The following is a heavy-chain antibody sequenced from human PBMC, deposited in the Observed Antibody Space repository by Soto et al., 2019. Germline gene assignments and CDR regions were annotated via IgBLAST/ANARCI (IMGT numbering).Heavy chain of an antibody. J-gene: IGHJ5*02. CDR1: GGSISSSSYY. CDR2: IYYSGST. D-gene: IGHD2-2*01. V-gene: IGHV4-39*01. CDR3: ARHTDIVVVPAASGWFDP. Sequence: SETLSLTCTVSGGSISSSSYYWGWIRQPPGKGLEWIGSIYYSGSTYYNPSLKSRVTISVDTSKNQFSLKLSSVTAADTAVYYCARHTDIVVVPAASGWFDPWGQGTLVTVSS.